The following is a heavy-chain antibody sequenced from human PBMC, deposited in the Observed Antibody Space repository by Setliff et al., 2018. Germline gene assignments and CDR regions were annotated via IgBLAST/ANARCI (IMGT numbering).Heavy chain of an antibody. CDR1: GYTFTSYG. D-gene: IGHD3-3*01. V-gene: IGHV1-18*01. CDR2: ISAYNGDT. Sequence: ASVKVSCKASGYTFTSYGISWVRQAPGQGLEWMGWISAYNGDTNYAQKLQGRVTMTTDTSTSTAYMELRSLRSDDTAVYYCARAREGGFLEWAPFDFWGRGMQVTVSS. J-gene: IGHJ4*01. CDR3: ARAREGGFLEWAPFDF.